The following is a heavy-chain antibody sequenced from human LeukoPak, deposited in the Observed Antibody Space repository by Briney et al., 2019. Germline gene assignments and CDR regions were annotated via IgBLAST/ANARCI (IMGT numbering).Heavy chain of an antibody. Sequence: SETLSLTCTVSGNSFGDYYWSWIRQPAGKGLEWIGRIYTSGSTTYNPSLKSRVTMSVDTSKNQFSLKLSSVTAADTAVYYCLGYCSSTSCLYYYYMDVWGKGTTVTVSS. CDR1: GNSFGDYY. D-gene: IGHD2-2*01. CDR2: IYTSGST. J-gene: IGHJ6*03. V-gene: IGHV4-4*07. CDR3: LGYCSSTSCLYYYYMDV.